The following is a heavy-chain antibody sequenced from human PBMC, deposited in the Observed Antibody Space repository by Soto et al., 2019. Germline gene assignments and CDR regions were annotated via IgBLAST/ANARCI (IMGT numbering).Heavy chain of an antibody. Sequence: QVQLVESGGGVVQPGRSLRLSCAASGFTFSSYGMHWVRQAPGKGLEWVAVIWYDGSNKYYADSVKGRFTISRDNSKNTLYLQMNSRRAEDTAVYYCARAALGIAASKYYYYMDVWGKGTTVTVSS. V-gene: IGHV3-33*01. D-gene: IGHD6-13*01. CDR1: GFTFSSYG. J-gene: IGHJ6*03. CDR3: ARAALGIAASKYYYYMDV. CDR2: IWYDGSNK.